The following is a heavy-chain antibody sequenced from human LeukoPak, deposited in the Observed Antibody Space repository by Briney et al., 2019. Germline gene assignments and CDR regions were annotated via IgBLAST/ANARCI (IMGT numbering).Heavy chain of an antibody. CDR3: ARVRYYYDSSGYYSTGGWFDP. Sequence: SVKVSCKASVDIFSSYDISWVRQARGRGLEWMGGILSIFDTANYAQKFQGRVTITADKSTRTAYMKLSSLRSEYTAVYYCARVRYYYDSSGYYSTGGWFDPWGQGTLVTVSS. CDR1: VDIFSSYD. J-gene: IGHJ5*02. V-gene: IGHV1-69*06. CDR2: ILSIFDTA. D-gene: IGHD3-22*01.